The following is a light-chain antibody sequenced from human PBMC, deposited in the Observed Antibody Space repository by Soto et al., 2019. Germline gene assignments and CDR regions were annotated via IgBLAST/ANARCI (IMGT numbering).Light chain of an antibody. V-gene: IGKV3-20*01. CDR1: QSVSSY. CDR2: DAS. Sequence: EIVMTQSPGTLSLSPGERATLSCRASQSVSSYLAWYQQKLGQAPRLLISDASDRATGIPDRFSGSGSGTDFTLTISRLVPEDFAVYYCQQYGDSPVTFGQGTRWISN. CDR3: QQYGDSPVT. J-gene: IGKJ1*01.